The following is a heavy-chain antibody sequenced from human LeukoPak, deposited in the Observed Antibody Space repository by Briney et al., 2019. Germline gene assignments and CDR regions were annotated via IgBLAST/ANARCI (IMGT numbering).Heavy chain of an antibody. CDR1: GYTFTSYG. CDR3: ARAREGVFYDFWSGANDFDY. Sequence: ASVKVSCKASGYTFTSYGISWVRQAPGQGLEWMGWISAYNGNTNYAQKLQGRVTMTTDTSTSTAYMELRSLRSDDTAVYYCARAREGVFYDFWSGANDFDYWGQGTLVTVSS. CDR2: ISAYNGNT. J-gene: IGHJ4*02. D-gene: IGHD3-3*01. V-gene: IGHV1-18*01.